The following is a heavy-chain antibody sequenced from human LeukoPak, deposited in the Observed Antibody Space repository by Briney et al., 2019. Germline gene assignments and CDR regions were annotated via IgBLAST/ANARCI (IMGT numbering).Heavy chain of an antibody. Sequence: GGSLRLSCAASGFTFSSYSMNWVRQAPGKGLEWVSSISSSSSYIYYADSVKGRFTISRDNAKNSLYLQMNSLRVEDTAVYYCAREVATIGKGFNWFDPWGQGTLVTVSS. D-gene: IGHD5-12*01. J-gene: IGHJ5*02. CDR1: GFTFSSYS. V-gene: IGHV3-21*01. CDR3: AREVATIGKGFNWFDP. CDR2: ISSSSSYI.